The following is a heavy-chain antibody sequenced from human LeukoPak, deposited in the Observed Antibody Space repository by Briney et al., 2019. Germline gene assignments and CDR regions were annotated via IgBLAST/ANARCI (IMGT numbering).Heavy chain of an antibody. Sequence: SETLSLTCTVSGGSISSSSCYWGWIRQPPGRGLEWIGSINYSGSTYYNPSLKSRVTISVDTSKNQFSLKLSSVTAADTAVYYCARRVQYYGMDLWGQGTTVTVSS. J-gene: IGHJ6*02. CDR2: INYSGST. CDR1: GGSISSSSCY. V-gene: IGHV4-39*01. CDR3: ARRVQYYGMDL.